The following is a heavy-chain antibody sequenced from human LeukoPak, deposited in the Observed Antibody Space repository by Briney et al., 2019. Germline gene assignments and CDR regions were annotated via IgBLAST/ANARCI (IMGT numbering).Heavy chain of an antibody. D-gene: IGHD6-13*01. CDR2: IIPIFGTA. J-gene: IGHJ4*02. CDR1: GYAFTTYC. CDR3: ARDGGIAAAHYYFDY. V-gene: IGHV1-69*13. Sequence: ASVKVSCKASGYAFTTYCINWVRQAPGQGLEWMGGIIPIFGTANYAQKFQGRVTITADESTSTAYMELSSLRSEDTAVYYCARDGGIAAAHYYFDYWGQGTLVTVSS.